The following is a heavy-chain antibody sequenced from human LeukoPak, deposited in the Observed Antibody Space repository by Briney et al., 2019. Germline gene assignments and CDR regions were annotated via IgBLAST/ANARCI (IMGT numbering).Heavy chain of an antibody. CDR1: GFTFSTYW. CDR2: IRQDGSAK. Sequence: GSLRLSCAVSGFTFSTYWMSWVRQAPGKGLEWVANIRQDGSAKYYVDSVRGRFTISRDSAKNSLYLQMNSLRAEDTGVYYCATSSDAPANMWGQGTLVTVSS. J-gene: IGHJ4*02. CDR3: ATSSDAPANM. V-gene: IGHV3-7*01. D-gene: IGHD2-2*01.